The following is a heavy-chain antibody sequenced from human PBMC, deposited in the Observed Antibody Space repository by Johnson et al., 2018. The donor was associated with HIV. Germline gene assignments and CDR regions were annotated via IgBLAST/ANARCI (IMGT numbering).Heavy chain of an antibody. Sequence: QVQLVESGGGVVQPGRSLRLSCAASGFTFSDYAIHWVRQAPGKGLEWVAVISYDGSNKYYAVSVKGRFTLLRDNCKNTLYLQMNSLRGEDTAVYYCARGIDGSAQNSDAFDNWGQGTMVTVSS. CDR1: GFTFSDYA. CDR3: ARGIDGSAQNSDAFDN. D-gene: IGHD5-24*01. J-gene: IGHJ3*02. CDR2: ISYDGSNK. V-gene: IGHV3-30-3*01.